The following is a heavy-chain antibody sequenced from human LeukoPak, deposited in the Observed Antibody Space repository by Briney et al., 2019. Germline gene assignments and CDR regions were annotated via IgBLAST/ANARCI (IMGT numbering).Heavy chain of an antibody. V-gene: IGHV3-23*01. Sequence: AGGSLRLSCAASGFTFTSYAMSWVRQAPGKGLEWVSAISGSGGSTYYADSVKGRFTISRDNSKNTLYLQMNSLRAEDTAVYYCAKDGVYYDSSGYYFDYWGQGTLVTVSS. D-gene: IGHD3-22*01. CDR1: GFTFTSYA. CDR2: ISGSGGST. CDR3: AKDGVYYDSSGYYFDY. J-gene: IGHJ4*02.